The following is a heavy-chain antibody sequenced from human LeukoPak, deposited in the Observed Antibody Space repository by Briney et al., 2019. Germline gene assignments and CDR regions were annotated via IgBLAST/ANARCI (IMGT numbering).Heavy chain of an antibody. CDR2: INPNSGGT. CDR3: ARDRVGSSSTFDY. CDR1: GYTFTGYY. J-gene: IGHJ4*02. V-gene: IGHV1-2*04. Sequence: ASVKVSCKASGYTFTGYYMHWVRQAPGQGLEWMGWINPNSGGTNYAQKFQGWVTMTTDTSTSTAYMELRSLRSDDTAVYYCARDRVGSSSTFDYWGQGTLVTVSS. D-gene: IGHD6-6*01.